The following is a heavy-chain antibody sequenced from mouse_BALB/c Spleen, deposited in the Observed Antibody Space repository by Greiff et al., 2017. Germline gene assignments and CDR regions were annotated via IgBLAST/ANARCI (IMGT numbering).Heavy chain of an antibody. CDR1: GFTFSSYT. V-gene: IGHV5-9*03. Sequence: EVQLVESGGGLVKPGGSLKLSCAASGFTFSSYTMSWVRQTPEKRLEWVATISSGGGNTYYPDSVKGRFTISRDNAKNNLYLQMSSLRSEDTALCYCARADYGYSYAMDYWGQGTSVTVSS. CDR3: ARADYGYSYAMDY. J-gene: IGHJ4*01. D-gene: IGHD1-2*01. CDR2: ISSGGGNT.